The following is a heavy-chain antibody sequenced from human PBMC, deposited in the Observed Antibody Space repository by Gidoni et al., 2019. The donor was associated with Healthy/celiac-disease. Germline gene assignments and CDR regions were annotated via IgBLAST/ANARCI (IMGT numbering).Heavy chain of an antibody. Sequence: QVQLVQSGAEVKKPAASVKVSCKASGYTFTSYAMHWVGQAPGQRLEWMGWIKAGNGNTKYSQKFQGRVTITRDTSASTAYMKLSSLRSEDTAVYYCARSDIVVVPAAHNYYYYMDVWGKGTTVTVSS. CDR3: ARSDIVVVPAAHNYYYYMDV. CDR2: IKAGNGNT. D-gene: IGHD2-2*01. V-gene: IGHV1-3*01. CDR1: GYTFTSYA. J-gene: IGHJ6*03.